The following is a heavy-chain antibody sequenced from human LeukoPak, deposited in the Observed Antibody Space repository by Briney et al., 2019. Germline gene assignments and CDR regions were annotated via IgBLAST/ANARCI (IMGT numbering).Heavy chain of an antibody. J-gene: IGHJ4*02. CDR1: GFTFSNAW. D-gene: IGHD2-2*01. CDR2: ISGSSTHT. Sequence: GGSLRLSCAGSGFTFSNAWMSWIRQAPGKGLEWVSYISGSSTHTNYADSVKGRFTISRDNAKKSLYLQMNSLRAEDTAVYYCATPGLLGYCSSAICAPPGYWGQGTLVTVSS. CDR3: ATPGLLGYCSSAICAPPGY. V-gene: IGHV3-11*03.